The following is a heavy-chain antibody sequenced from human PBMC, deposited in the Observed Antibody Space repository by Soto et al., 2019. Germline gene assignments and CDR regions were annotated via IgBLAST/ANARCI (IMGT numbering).Heavy chain of an antibody. CDR3: ARGRPPSSGGNFDS. Sequence: EVHLAESGGGLVQPGGSLRVSCTASGFTFRNYWMTWVRQAPGKGLEWVANINLNEGEKYYVDSVKGRFTISRDNAYNSLYLEMDNLRVDDSAVYFCARGRPPSSGGNFDSWGQGTLVSVSS. J-gene: IGHJ4*02. CDR1: GFTFRNYW. D-gene: IGHD3-10*01. V-gene: IGHV3-7*01. CDR2: INLNEGEK.